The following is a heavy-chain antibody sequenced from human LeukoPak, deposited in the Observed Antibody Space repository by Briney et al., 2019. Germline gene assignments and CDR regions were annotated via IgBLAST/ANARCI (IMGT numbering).Heavy chain of an antibody. V-gene: IGHV3-7*03. D-gene: IGHD6-13*01. J-gene: IGHJ4*02. CDR1: VFTFSSYW. CDR3: AKDSRPSGYSSSWYSFDY. CDR2: IKQDGSEK. Sequence: PGGSLRLSCAASVFTFSSYWMTWVRQAPGKGLEWVANIKQDGSEKYYVDSVKGRFTISRDNSKNSLYLQMNSLRTEDTASYYCAKDSRPSGYSSSWYSFDYWGQGTLVTVSS.